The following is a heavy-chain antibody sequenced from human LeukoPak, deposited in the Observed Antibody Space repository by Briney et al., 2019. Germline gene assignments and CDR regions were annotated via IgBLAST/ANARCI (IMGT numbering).Heavy chain of an antibody. CDR2: INQDATKE. Sequence: GSLRLSCAASGLTFSNYWMTWVRQAPGKGLEWVAVINQDATKEYYMDSVKARFTISRDSAKNSVSLQMNSLRAEDTAVYYCVRDGGVSGYDLLDYWGQGTLVTVSS. CDR1: GLTFSNYW. CDR3: VRDGGVSGYDLLDY. D-gene: IGHD5-12*01. J-gene: IGHJ4*02. V-gene: IGHV3-7*01.